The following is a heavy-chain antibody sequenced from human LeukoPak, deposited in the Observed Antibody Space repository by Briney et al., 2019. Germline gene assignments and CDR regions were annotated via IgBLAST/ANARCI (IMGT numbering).Heavy chain of an antibody. J-gene: IGHJ6*02. CDR2: IYTSGST. D-gene: IGHD2-2*01. CDR1: GGSISSGGYY. V-gene: IGHV4-61*02. Sequence: PSQTLSLTCTVSGGSISSGGYYWSWIRQPAGKGLEWIGRIYTSGSTNYNPSLKSRVTMSVDTSKNQFSLKLSSVTAADTAVYYCAIRTYDYAFYYGMDVWGQGTTVTVSS. CDR3: AIRTYDYAFYYGMDV.